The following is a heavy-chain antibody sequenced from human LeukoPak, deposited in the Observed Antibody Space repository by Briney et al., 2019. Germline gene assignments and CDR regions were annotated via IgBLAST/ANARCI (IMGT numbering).Heavy chain of an antibody. J-gene: IGHJ4*02. CDR2: ISTSSSYI. D-gene: IGHD2-15*01. Sequence: GGSLRLSCAASGFTFSSYSMNWVRQAPGKGLGWVSSISTSSSYIYSADSVKGRFTISRDNAKNTLYLQMNSLRAEDTSVYYCARDTPVKGVDYWGRGTLVTVSS. CDR3: ARDTPVKGVDY. CDR1: GFTFSSYS. V-gene: IGHV3-21*01.